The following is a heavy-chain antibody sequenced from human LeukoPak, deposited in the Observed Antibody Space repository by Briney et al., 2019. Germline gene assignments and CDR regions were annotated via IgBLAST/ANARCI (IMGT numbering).Heavy chain of an antibody. CDR3: ARELADYYYMDV. D-gene: IGHD2-15*01. CDR2: ISSSSSYI. V-gene: IGHV3-21*01. CDR1: GFTFSSYS. Sequence: GGSLRLSCAASGFTFSSYSMNWVRQAPGKGLEWVSSISSSSSYIYYADSVKGRFTISRDNAKNSLYLQMNSLRAEDTAVYYRARELADYYYMDVWGEGTTVTVSS. J-gene: IGHJ6*03.